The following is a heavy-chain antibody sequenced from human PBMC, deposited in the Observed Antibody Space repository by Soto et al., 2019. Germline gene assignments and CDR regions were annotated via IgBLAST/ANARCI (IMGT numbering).Heavy chain of an antibody. CDR3: AKFKNHYYYGLDV. V-gene: IGHV4-34*01. J-gene: IGHJ6*02. CDR2: INQSGGT. CDR1: GGSFSGYY. Sequence: PSETLSLTCGVYGGSFSGYYWSWIRQPPGKGLEWIGAINQSGGTNYNPSLRSRVTISVDTSKNQFSLNLSSVTAADTAVYYCAKFKNHYYYGLDVWGQGTTVTVSS.